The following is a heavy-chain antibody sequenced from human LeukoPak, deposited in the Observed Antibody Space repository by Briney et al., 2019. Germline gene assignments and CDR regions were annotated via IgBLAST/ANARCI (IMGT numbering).Heavy chain of an antibody. CDR1: GVSISSSSFY. J-gene: IGHJ4*02. CDR3: ASLPVAVTAHYFDY. Sequence: PSETLSLTCTVSGVSISSSSFYWGWIRQSPVKGLEWLGSIFYSGNTYYNPSLKSRLTISVDTSKNQFSLKLSTVTAADTAVYYCASLPVAVTAHYFDYWGQGTLVTVSS. CDR2: IFYSGNT. D-gene: IGHD6-19*01. V-gene: IGHV4-39*01.